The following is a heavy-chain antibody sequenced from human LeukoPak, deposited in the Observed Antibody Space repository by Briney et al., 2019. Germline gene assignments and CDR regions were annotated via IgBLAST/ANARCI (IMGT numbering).Heavy chain of an antibody. J-gene: IGHJ4*02. V-gene: IGHV4-4*07. CDR3: ARDTYDILTGGFEY. D-gene: IGHD3-9*01. CDR2: IYSSGSA. Sequence: PSETLSLTCSVSGGSINTYYWSWIRQPAGQGLEWIGRIYSSGSANYNPSLKSRVTMSVDTSKNQFSLKLNSVTAADTAVYYCARDTYDILTGGFEYWGQGTLVTVSS. CDR1: GGSINTYY.